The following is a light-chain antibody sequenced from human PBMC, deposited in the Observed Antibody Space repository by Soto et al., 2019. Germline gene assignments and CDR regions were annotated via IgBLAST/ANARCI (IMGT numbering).Light chain of an antibody. J-gene: IGKJ3*01. CDR1: QSVGGS. Sequence: ETVLTQSPGTLSLSPGERATLSCRASQSVGGSLAWYQQRPGQAPRLLVYHTSNRATGIPDRFSASGSGTDFTLTISRLEPEDFAVYYCQQYGSSTGTFGPGTKVDIK. CDR2: HTS. CDR3: QQYGSSTGT. V-gene: IGKV3-20*01.